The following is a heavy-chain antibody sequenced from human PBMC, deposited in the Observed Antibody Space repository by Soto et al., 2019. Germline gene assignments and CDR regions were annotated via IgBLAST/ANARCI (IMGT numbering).Heavy chain of an antibody. J-gene: IGHJ4*02. D-gene: IGHD6-6*01. Sequence: GGSLRLSCAASGFTFSSYAMSWVRQAPGKGLGWVSAISGSGGSTYYADSVKGRFTISRDNSKNTLYLQMNSLRAEDTAVYYCAKDGLRSSSSHFFDYWGQGTLVTVSS. CDR3: AKDGLRSSSSHFFDY. CDR2: ISGSGGST. CDR1: GFTFSSYA. V-gene: IGHV3-23*01.